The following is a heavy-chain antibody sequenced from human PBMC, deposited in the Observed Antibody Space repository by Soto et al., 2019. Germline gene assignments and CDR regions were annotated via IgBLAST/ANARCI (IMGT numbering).Heavy chain of an antibody. J-gene: IGHJ4*02. V-gene: IGHV4-30-2*01. CDR1: GGSISSGGYS. Sequence: SETLSLTCAVSGGSISSGGYSWSWIRQPPGKGLEWIGYIYHSGSTYYNPSLKSRVTISVDRSKNQFSLKLSSVTAADTAVYYCARLLRLYYFDYWGQGTLVTV. CDR2: IYHSGST. D-gene: IGHD4-17*01. CDR3: ARLLRLYYFDY.